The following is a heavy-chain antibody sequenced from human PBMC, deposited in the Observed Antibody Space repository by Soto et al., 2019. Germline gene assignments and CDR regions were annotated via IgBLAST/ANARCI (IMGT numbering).Heavy chain of an antibody. CDR2: VYYTGST. V-gene: IGHV4-59*01. J-gene: IGHJ4*02. CDR3: ARSVAVPGAHIDY. CDR1: GGSISGSY. Sequence: SETLSLTCSVSGGSISGSYWSWIRQSPGKGLEWLGYVYYTGSTNYSPSLRSRVSISVDTSKNEFSLRLGSVTAADTAVYFCARSVAVPGAHIDYWGQGTQVTVSS. D-gene: IGHD6-19*01.